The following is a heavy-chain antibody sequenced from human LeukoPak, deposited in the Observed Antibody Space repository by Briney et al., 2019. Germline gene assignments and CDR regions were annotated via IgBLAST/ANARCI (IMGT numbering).Heavy chain of an antibody. CDR3: AKSLLTTATGTGRAFDI. J-gene: IGHJ3*02. D-gene: IGHD1-1*01. CDR2: ISWNSGSI. CDR1: GFTFDDYA. V-gene: IGHV3-9*01. Sequence: PGGSLRLSCAASGFTFDDYAMHWVRQAPGKGLEWVSGISWNSGSIGYADSVKGRFTISRDNAKNSLYLQMNSLRAEDSAEYYCAKSLLTTATGTGRAFDIWGQGTMVTVSA.